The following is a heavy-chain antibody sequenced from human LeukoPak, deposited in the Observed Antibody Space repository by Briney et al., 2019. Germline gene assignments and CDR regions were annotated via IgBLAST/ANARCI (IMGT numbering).Heavy chain of an antibody. J-gene: IGHJ5*02. CDR2: INHSGST. CDR3: ARGAVAYWFDP. D-gene: IGHD6-19*01. V-gene: IGHV4-34*01. CDR1: GGSFSGYY. Sequence: SETLSLTCAVYGGSFSGYYWSWIRQPPGKGLEWIGEINHSGSTNYNPSLKSRVTISVDTSKNQFPLKLSSVTAADTAVYYCARGAVAYWFDPWGQGTLVTVSS.